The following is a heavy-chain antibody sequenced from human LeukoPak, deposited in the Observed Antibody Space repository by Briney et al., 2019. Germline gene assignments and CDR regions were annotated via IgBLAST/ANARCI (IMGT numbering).Heavy chain of an antibody. CDR1: GGSISSYY. CDR2: IYYSGST. V-gene: IGHV4-59*08. Sequence: SETLSLTCTVSGGSISSYYWSWIRQPPGKGLEGIGYIYYSGSTNYNPSLKSRVTISVDTSKNQFSLKLSSVTAADTAVYYCARLDYYGSGSYYNFFDYWGQGTLVTVSS. D-gene: IGHD3-10*01. J-gene: IGHJ4*02. CDR3: ARLDYYGSGSYYNFFDY.